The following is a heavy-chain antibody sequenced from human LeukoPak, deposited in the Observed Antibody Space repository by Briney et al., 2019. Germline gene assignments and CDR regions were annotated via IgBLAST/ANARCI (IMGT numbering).Heavy chain of an antibody. J-gene: IGHJ6*02. CDR2: INPNSGGT. CDR1: GYTFTGYY. D-gene: IGHD6-19*01. CDR3: ARVHAVAGTGYYYYGMDV. V-gene: IGHV1-2*02. Sequence: ASVKVSCKASGYTFTGYYMHWVRQAPGQGLEWMGWINPNSGGTNYAQKFQGRVTMTRDTSISTAYMELSRLRSDDTAVYYFARVHAVAGTGYYYYGMDVWGQGTTVTVSS.